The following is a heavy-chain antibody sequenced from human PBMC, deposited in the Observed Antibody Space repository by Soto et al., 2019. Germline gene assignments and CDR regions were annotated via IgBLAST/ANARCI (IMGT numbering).Heavy chain of an antibody. Sequence: VQLVESGGGSVQIGGSLKLSCVTSGLSFRGPAMHWARQASGRGLEWVARIRSETHNFATTYAASVEGRFTISRDDSTNTVYLEMTGLRAEDTAVYYCTTERDYWGRGTLVTVSS. J-gene: IGHJ4*02. CDR1: GLSFRGPA. CDR2: IRSETHNFAT. CDR3: TTERDY. V-gene: IGHV3-73*02.